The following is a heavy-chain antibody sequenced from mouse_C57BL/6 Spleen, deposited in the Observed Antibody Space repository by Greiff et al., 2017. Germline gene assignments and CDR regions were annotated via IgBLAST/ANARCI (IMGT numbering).Heavy chain of an antibody. V-gene: IGHV1-15*01. CDR2: IDPETGGT. Sequence: VQLVESGAELVRPGASVTLSCKASGYTFTDYEMHWVKQTPVHGLEWIGAIDPETGGTAYNQKFKGKAILTADKSSSTAYMELRSLTSEDSAVYYCTRDGSRYYYARDYWGQGTSVTVSS. J-gene: IGHJ4*01. D-gene: IGHD1-1*01. CDR3: TRDGSRYYYARDY. CDR1: GYTFTDYE.